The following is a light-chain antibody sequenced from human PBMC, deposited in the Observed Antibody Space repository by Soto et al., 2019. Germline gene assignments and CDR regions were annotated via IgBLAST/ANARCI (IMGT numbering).Light chain of an antibody. V-gene: IGKV1-39*01. CDR3: QQSYGTSRT. CDR2: GAS. CDR1: QSISRH. Sequence: DIQMTQSPSSLSASVGDRVTITCRASQSISRHLNWYQQKPGKAPKLLMFGASSLQSGVPSRFSGSGSGTDFILTISSLYPEDFATYYCQQSYGTSRTFGQGTRLEVK. J-gene: IGKJ2*01.